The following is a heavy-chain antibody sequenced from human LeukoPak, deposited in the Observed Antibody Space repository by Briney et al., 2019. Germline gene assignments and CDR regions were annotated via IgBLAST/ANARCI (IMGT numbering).Heavy chain of an antibody. V-gene: IGHV3-15*01. CDR1: GFPFSNAW. D-gene: IGHD3-10*02. J-gene: IGHJ6*03. Sequence: PGGSLRLSCAASGFPFSNAWMSWVPQAPGKGLEWVGRIKSKTDGRTTDYAAPVKGRFTISRDDSKNTLYLQMNSLKTEDTAVYYCICSYYYYMDVWGKGTTVTVSS. CDR3: ICSYYYYMDV. CDR2: IKSKTDGRTT.